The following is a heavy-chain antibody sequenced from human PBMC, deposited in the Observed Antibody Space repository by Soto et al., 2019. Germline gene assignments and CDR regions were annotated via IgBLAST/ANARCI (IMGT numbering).Heavy chain of an antibody. CDR3: ARTLGEYYYDSSGYYRPDAFDI. D-gene: IGHD3-22*01. J-gene: IGHJ3*02. CDR1: GGTFSSYS. V-gene: IGHV1-69*13. CDR2: IIPIFGTA. Sequence: SVNGSWKSAGGTFSSYSISWVRQAPGQGLECMGGIIPIFGTANYAQKFQGRVTITADESTSTAYMELSSLRSEDTAVYYCARTLGEYYYDSSGYYRPDAFDIWGQGTMVTVSS.